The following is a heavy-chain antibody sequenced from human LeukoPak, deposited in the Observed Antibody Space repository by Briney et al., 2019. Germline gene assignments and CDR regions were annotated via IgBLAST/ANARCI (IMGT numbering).Heavy chain of an antibody. CDR3: AREQWELRHLDY. J-gene: IGHJ4*02. D-gene: IGHD1-26*01. V-gene: IGHV3-30-3*01. CDR2: ISYDGSNK. CDR1: GFTFSSYA. Sequence: GGSLRLSCAASGFTFSSYAMHWVRQAPGKGLEWVAVISYDGSNKYYADSAKGRFTISRDNSKNTLYLQMNSLRAEDTAVYYCAREQWELRHLDYWGQGTLVTVSS.